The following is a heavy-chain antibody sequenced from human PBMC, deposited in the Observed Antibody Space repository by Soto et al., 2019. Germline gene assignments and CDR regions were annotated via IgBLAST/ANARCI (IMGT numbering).Heavy chain of an antibody. J-gene: IGHJ5*02. D-gene: IGHD3-3*01. CDR3: ARGEVLRFLEWPYLEHGWFDP. CDR1: GFTFSSYS. Sequence: VGSLSLSCAASGFTFSSYSMNWVRQAPGKGLEWVSYISSSSSTIYYADSVKGRFTISRDNAKNSLYLQMNSLRDEDTAVYYCARGEVLRFLEWPYLEHGWFDPWGQGTLVTVSS. CDR2: ISSSSSTI. V-gene: IGHV3-48*02.